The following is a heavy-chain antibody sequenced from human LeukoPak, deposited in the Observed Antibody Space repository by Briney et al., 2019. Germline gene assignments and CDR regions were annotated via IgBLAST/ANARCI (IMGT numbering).Heavy chain of an antibody. Sequence: KPSETLSLTCTVSGGSISSHHWSWIRQPPGKGLECIGYIYYSGSTNYNPSLKSRVTISVDTSKNQFSLKLSSVTAADTAVYYCARVLTAVYNWFDPWGQGTLVTVSS. V-gene: IGHV4-59*11. J-gene: IGHJ5*02. CDR2: IYYSGST. CDR3: ARVLTAVYNWFDP. D-gene: IGHD2-2*01. CDR1: GGSISSHH.